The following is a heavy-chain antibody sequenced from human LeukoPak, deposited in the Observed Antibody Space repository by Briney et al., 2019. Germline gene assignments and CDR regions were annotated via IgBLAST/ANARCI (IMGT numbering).Heavy chain of an antibody. J-gene: IGHJ4*02. Sequence: QVQLQESGPGLVKPSQTLSLTCTVSGGSISSGSHYVGWIRQPAGKGLEWIGSIYSSGSNNYNPSLKSRVTISVDTSKNQFSLKLSSVTAADTAVYYCARDSSGWYADYWGQGILVTVSS. CDR2: IYSSGSN. CDR1: GGSISSGSHY. D-gene: IGHD6-19*01. CDR3: ARDSSGWYADY. V-gene: IGHV4-61*02.